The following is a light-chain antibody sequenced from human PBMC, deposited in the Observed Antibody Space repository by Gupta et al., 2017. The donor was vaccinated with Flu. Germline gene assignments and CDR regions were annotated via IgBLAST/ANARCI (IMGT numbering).Light chain of an antibody. CDR2: GAS. CDR3: QQYGSSPRGT. CDR1: QSVSSSY. Sequence: EIVLTQSPGTLSLSPGERATLSCRASQSVSSSYLAWYQQKPGQAPRLLIYGASSRATCIPDRFSGSGSGTDFTLTISRLEPEDFAVYYCQQYGSSPRGTFGGGTKVEIK. J-gene: IGKJ4*01. V-gene: IGKV3-20*01.